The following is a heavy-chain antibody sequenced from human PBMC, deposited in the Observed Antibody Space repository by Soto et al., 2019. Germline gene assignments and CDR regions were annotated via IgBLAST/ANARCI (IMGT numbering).Heavy chain of an antibody. CDR1: GYSFTSYW. D-gene: IGHD2-15*01. J-gene: IGHJ5*02. V-gene: IGHV5-51*01. CDR2: IYPGDSDT. CDR3: ARSKVGVAADRPYNWIDP. Sequence: GESLKISCKGSGYSFTSYWIGWVRQMPGKGLEWMGIIYPGDSDTRYSPSFQGQVTISADKSISTAYLQWSSLKASDTAMYYCARSKVGVAADRPYNWIDPWGQGTLVTVSS.